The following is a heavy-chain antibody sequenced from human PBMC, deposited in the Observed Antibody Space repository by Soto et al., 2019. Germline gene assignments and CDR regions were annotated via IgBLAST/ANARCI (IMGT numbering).Heavy chain of an antibody. CDR1: GTSVSNYY. D-gene: IGHD5-18*01. V-gene: IGHV4-4*07. J-gene: IGHJ4*02. Sequence: SETLSLTCSVSGTSVSNYYWSWIRQPAGKGLEYIGRIYTSGSTSHNPSLKSRVTMSMDTSQTQIYLNLTSVTAADTAVYYCARGGIQLSYAFDYWGQGIQVTVSS. CDR3: ARGGIQLSYAFDY. CDR2: IYTSGST.